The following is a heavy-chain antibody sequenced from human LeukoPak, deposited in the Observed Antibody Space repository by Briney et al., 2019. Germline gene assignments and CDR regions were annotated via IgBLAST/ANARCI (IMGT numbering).Heavy chain of an antibody. D-gene: IGHD2-21*02. CDR2: IYSGGST. V-gene: IGHV3-66*01. CDR3: ARARGDFLWYYYYGMDV. Sequence: PGRSLRLSCAASGFTVSSNYMSWVRQAPGKGLEWVSVIYSGGSTYYADSVKGRFTISRDNSKNTLYLQMNSLRAEDTAVYYCARARGDFLWYYYYGMDVWGQGTTVTVSS. CDR1: GFTVSSNY. J-gene: IGHJ6*02.